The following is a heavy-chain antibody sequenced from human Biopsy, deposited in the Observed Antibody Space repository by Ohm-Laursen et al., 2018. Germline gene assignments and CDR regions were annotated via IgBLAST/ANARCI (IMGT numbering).Heavy chain of an antibody. CDR3: ARLGSGDYFPTFFDF. Sequence: TLSLTCIVSGVSINGGHYYWNWIRHHPGKGLEWIGNIFYSANTYYNPSLKSRVTISVDTSKNQFSLKLSSVTAADTAVYYCARLGSGDYFPTFFDFWGKGGLVTVSS. V-gene: IGHV4-31*03. J-gene: IGHJ4*02. D-gene: IGHD5-12*01. CDR1: GVSINGGHYY. CDR2: IFYSANT.